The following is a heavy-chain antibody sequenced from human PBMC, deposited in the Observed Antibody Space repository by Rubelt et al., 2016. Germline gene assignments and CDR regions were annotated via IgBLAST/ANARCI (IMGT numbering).Heavy chain of an antibody. J-gene: IGHJ4*02. CDR3: AKSQDLPYYFDY. V-gene: IGHV3-30*18. D-gene: IGHD3/OR15-3a*01. Sequence: GKGLEWVAVISYDGSNKYYADSVKGRFTISRDNSKNTLYLQMNSLRAEGTAVYYCAKSQDLPYYFDYWGQGTLVTVSS. CDR2: ISYDGSNK.